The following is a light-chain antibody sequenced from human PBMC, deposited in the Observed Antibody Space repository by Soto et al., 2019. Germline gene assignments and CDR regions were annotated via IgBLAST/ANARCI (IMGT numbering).Light chain of an antibody. CDR3: QQYNNWPPT. Sequence: SPATLSVSPGERATLSCRASQSVSSNLAWYQQKPGQAPRLLIYGASTRATGIPARFSGSGSGTEFTLTISSLQSEDFAVYYCQQYNNWPPTFGQGTKVDIK. V-gene: IGKV3-15*01. J-gene: IGKJ1*01. CDR2: GAS. CDR1: QSVSSN.